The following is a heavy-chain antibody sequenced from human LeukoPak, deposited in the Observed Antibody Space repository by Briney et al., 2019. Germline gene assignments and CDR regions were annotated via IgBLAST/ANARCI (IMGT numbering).Heavy chain of an antibody. CDR1: GGTFSSYA. V-gene: IGHV1-69*06. Sequence: ASVKVSCKASGGTFSSYAISWVRQAPGQGLEWMGGIIPIFGTANYAQKFQGRVTITADKSTSTAYMELSSLRSEDTAVYYCARLPTIAVAGRGYFDYWGQGTLVTVSS. D-gene: IGHD6-19*01. CDR3: ARLPTIAVAGRGYFDY. CDR2: IIPIFGTA. J-gene: IGHJ4*02.